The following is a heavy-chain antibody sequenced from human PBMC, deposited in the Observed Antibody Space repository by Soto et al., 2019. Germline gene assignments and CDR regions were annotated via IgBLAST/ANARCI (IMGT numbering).Heavy chain of an antibody. V-gene: IGHV4-30-2*01. CDR3: ARDGGDYGYFFDP. CDR2: IYHSGST. CDR1: GGSISSGGYS. D-gene: IGHD4-17*01. Sequence: PSETLSLTCAVSGGSISSGGYSWSWIRQPPGKGLEWIGYIYHSGSTYYNPSLKSRVTISVDRSKNQFSLKLSSVTAADTAVYYCARDGGDYGYFFDPWGQGTLVTVSS. J-gene: IGHJ5*02.